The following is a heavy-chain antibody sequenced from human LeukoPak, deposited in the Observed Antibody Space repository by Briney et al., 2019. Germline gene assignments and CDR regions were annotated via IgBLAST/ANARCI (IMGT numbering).Heavy chain of an antibody. CDR1: GFTFSSYE. Sequence: GGSLRLSCAASGFTFSSYEMNWVRQAPGKGLEWVSYIGYSASTIYYADSVKGRFTISRDNAKDSLYLQMNSLRAEDTAVYYCARDRSDRLAVAGTSAFDYWGQGTLVTVSS. CDR2: IGYSASTI. D-gene: IGHD6-19*01. J-gene: IGHJ4*02. V-gene: IGHV3-48*03. CDR3: ARDRSDRLAVAGTSAFDY.